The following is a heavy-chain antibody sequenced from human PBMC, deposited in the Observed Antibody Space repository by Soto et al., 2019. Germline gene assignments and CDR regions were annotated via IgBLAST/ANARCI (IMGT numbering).Heavy chain of an antibody. CDR2: INHSGST. V-gene: IGHV4-34*01. CDR1: GGSFSGYY. Sequence: SETLSLTCAVYGGSFSGYYWSWIRQPPGKGLEWIGEINHSGSTNYNPSLKSRVTISVDTSKNQFSLKLSSVTAADTAVYYCARGYDSSGYYYVRVGYYFDYWGQGTLVTVSS. J-gene: IGHJ4*02. D-gene: IGHD3-22*01. CDR3: ARGYDSSGYYYVRVGYYFDY.